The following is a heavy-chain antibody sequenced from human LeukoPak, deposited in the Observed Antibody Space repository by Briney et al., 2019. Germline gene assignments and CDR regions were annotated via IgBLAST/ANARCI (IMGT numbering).Heavy chain of an antibody. V-gene: IGHV3-11*01. CDR2: ISSRASTT. D-gene: IGHD6-13*01. CDR3: ATGKRQLDY. CDR1: GFTVSSNY. Sequence: PGGSLRLSCAASGFTVSSNYMSWIRQAPGQGLEWVSYISSRASTTYYADSVKGRFTISRDNANNSMYLQMNSLRTEDTAVYYCATGKRQLDYWGQGTLVTVSS. J-gene: IGHJ4*02.